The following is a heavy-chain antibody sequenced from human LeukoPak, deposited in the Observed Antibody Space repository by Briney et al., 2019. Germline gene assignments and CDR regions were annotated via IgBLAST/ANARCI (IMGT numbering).Heavy chain of an antibody. CDR1: GGSINNYY. V-gene: IGHV4-59*08. Sequence: SETLSLTCSGSGGSINNYYCSCLRQPPGKGLEWIGYINDRVSTNYNPSLRGRVTMSVDTCKNQFSLKLSSLTDAETDVYCCARFGSDSRGYKYYFDQWGQGGLVSVCS. J-gene: IGHJ4*02. CDR3: ARFGSDSRGYKYYFDQ. D-gene: IGHD3-22*01. CDR2: INDRVST.